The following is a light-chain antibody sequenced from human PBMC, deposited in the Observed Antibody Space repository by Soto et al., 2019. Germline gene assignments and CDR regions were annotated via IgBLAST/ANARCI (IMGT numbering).Light chain of an antibody. CDR3: TSYTTSSPHV. CDR2: DVS. CDR1: SSDVGGYNY. J-gene: IGLJ1*01. Sequence: QSVLTQPASVSGSPGQSITISCTGTSSDVGGYNYVSWYQQHPGKAPKLIISDVSNRPSGVSNRFSGSKSGNTASLTISGLQAEDEADYSCTSYTTSSPHVFGPGTKVPV. V-gene: IGLV2-14*03.